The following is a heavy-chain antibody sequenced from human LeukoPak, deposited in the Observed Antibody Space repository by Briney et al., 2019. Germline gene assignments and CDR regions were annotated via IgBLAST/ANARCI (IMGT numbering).Heavy chain of an antibody. J-gene: IGHJ4*02. V-gene: IGHV3-30-3*01. CDR2: IPYDGSNK. Sequence: GGSLRLSCAASGFTFSSYAMHWVRQAPGKGLEWVAVIPYDGSNKYYADSVKGRFTISRDNSKNTLYLQMNSLGAEDTAVYYCASELVVVRVGLDYWGQGTLVTVSS. CDR3: ASELVVVRVGLDY. CDR1: GFTFSSYA. D-gene: IGHD3-22*01.